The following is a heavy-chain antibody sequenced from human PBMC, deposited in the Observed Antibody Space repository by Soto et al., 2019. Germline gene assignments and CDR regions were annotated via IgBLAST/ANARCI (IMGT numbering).Heavy chain of an antibody. J-gene: IGHJ4*02. CDR3: ARDYDYGLDY. Sequence: PGESLKISCKGSGYSFISYWIGWVRQMPGKGLEWMGIIYPGDSDTRYSPSFQGQVTISVDKSISTADLQWSSLKASDTAIYYCARDYDYGLDYWGQGTLVTVSS. CDR2: IYPGDSDT. V-gene: IGHV5-51*01. CDR1: GYSFISYW. D-gene: IGHD3-16*01.